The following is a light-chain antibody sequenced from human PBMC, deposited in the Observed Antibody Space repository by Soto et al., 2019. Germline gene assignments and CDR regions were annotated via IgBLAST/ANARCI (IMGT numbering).Light chain of an antibody. CDR3: QQCNNWPPWT. CDR1: QSIGSD. J-gene: IGKJ1*01. Sequence: EVVMTQSPATLSVSPGERGTISCRASQSIGSDIAWYQKKPGQAPRLLIYGASTRATGIPVRFSGSGSGTEFTLTINSLQSEDFGVYYCQQCNNWPPWTFG. CDR2: GAS. V-gene: IGKV3-15*01.